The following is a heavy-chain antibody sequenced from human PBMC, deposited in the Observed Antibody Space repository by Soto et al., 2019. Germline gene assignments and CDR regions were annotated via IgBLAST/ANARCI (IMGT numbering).Heavy chain of an antibody. Sequence: GGSLKLSCAASGFTFSSSAMSWVRQTPGKGLEWVANISHNGSKTYYADSVKGRFTISRDNSKNSLFLQMNSLRAEDTAVYYCARDTNGLHYWGQGT. CDR3: ARDTNGLHY. V-gene: IGHV3-23*01. CDR2: ISHNGSKT. CDR1: GFTFSSSA. D-gene: IGHD2-8*01. J-gene: IGHJ4*02.